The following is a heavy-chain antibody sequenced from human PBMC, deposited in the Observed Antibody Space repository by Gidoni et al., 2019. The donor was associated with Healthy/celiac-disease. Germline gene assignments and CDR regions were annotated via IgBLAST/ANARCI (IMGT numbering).Heavy chain of an antibody. CDR2: IYYSGST. Sequence: QVQLQESGPGLATPSETLSLTCTVSGGSVSSGSYYWSWIWQPPGKGLEWIGYIYYSGSTNYNPSLKSRGTISVDTSKNQFALKLSSVTAADTAVYYCARGAARYDAFDIWGQGTMVTVSS. D-gene: IGHD6-25*01. J-gene: IGHJ3*02. V-gene: IGHV4-61*01. CDR3: ARGAARYDAFDI. CDR1: GGSVSSGSYY.